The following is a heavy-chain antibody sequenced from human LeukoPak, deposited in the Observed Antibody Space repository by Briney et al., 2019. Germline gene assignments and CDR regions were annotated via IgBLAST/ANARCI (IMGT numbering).Heavy chain of an antibody. CDR3: ARGSIGDSSGYPT. CDR2: IYYSGST. Sequence: SETLSLTCTVSGGSISSGDYYWSWIRQPPEKGLEWIGYIYYSGSTYYNPSLKSRVTISVDTSKNQFSLKLSSVTAADTAVYYCARGSIGDSSGYPTWGQGTLVTVSS. J-gene: IGHJ5*02. CDR1: GGSISSGDYY. V-gene: IGHV4-30-4*01. D-gene: IGHD3-22*01.